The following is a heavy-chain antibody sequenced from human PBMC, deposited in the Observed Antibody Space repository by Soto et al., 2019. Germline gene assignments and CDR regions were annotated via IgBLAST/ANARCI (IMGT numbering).Heavy chain of an antibody. CDR1: GGSLSSYY. CDR3: ARLNGYCVSTGCHGYYGMDV. Sequence: NPSETLSLTCTVSGGSLSSYYWSWTRQPPGKGLEWIGYIYYSGSTTYNPSLKSRVTMSLDTSKNQFSLKLNSVTAADTAVYYCARLNGYCVSTGCHGYYGMDVWGQGTTVTVSS. V-gene: IGHV4-59*08. CDR2: IYYSGST. J-gene: IGHJ6*02. D-gene: IGHD2-2*03.